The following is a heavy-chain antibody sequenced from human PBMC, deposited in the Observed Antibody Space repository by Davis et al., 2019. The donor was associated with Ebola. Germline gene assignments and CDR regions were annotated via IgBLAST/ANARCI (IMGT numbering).Heavy chain of an antibody. J-gene: IGHJ3*01. D-gene: IGHD3-16*01. V-gene: IGHV3-30*04. Sequence: GGSLRLSCAASGFTFSLFAMHWVRQAPGKGLEWVAVVSYDGRHKYYADSVKGRFTISRDNSKNTLNLQMNSLRAEDTAVYYCAKDDYLQRWGGFDVWGQGTMVTVSS. CDR2: VSYDGRHK. CDR1: GFTFSLFA. CDR3: AKDDYLQRWGGFDV.